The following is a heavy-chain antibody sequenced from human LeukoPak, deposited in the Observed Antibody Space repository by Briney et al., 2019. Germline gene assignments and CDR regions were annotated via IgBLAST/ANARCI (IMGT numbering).Heavy chain of an antibody. J-gene: IGHJ4*02. V-gene: IGHV3-7*01. Sequence: QTGGSLRLSCAAPGFTFSSYWMSWVRQAPGKGLEWVANIKQDGSEKYYVDSVKGRFTISRDNAKNSLYLQMNSLRAEDTAVYYCARESGSSSWRIDYWGQGTLVTVSS. D-gene: IGHD6-13*01. CDR1: GFTFSSYW. CDR2: IKQDGSEK. CDR3: ARESGSSSWRIDY.